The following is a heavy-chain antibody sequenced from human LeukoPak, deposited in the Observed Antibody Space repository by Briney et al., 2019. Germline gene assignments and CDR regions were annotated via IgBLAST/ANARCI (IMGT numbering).Heavy chain of an antibody. CDR2: MRYDGSNK. CDR1: GFTFSSYG. CDR3: AKDQGTTLTHLEDAFDI. J-gene: IGHJ3*02. Sequence: TGGSLRLSCAASGFTFSSYGMHWVRQAPGKGLEWVAFMRYDGSNKYYADSVKGRFTISRDNSKNTLYLQMNSLRAEDTAVYYCAKDQGTTLTHLEDAFDIWGQGTMVTVSS. D-gene: IGHD1-1*01. V-gene: IGHV3-30*02.